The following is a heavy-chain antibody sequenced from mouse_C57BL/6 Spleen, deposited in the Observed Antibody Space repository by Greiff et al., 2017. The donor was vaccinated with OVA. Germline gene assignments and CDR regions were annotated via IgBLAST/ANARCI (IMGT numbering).Heavy chain of an antibody. Sequence: QVQLQQPGTELVKPGASVKLSCKASGYPFTSYWMPWVKQRPGQGLEWIGTINPSTGGTNYNEKFKSKATLTVAKSSSTAYMQLSSLTSEDSAVYYCARGAGVGRSYFDYWGQGTTLTVSS. V-gene: IGHV1-53*01. CDR3: ARGAGVGRSYFDY. J-gene: IGHJ2*01. CDR2: INPSTGGT. D-gene: IGHD4-1*01. CDR1: GYPFTSYW.